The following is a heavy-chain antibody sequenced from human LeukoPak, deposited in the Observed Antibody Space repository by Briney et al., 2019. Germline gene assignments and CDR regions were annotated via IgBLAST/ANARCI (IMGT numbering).Heavy chain of an antibody. V-gene: IGHV4-59*01. Sequence: SETLSLTCSVSGDSLSAYYWSWIRQPPGKGLEWIAYIYYSGSTNYNPSLKSRVTISVDTSKNQISLKLSSVTAADTAVYYCAKGGLRFGLDPWGQGTLVTVSS. CDR2: IYYSGST. D-gene: IGHD3-10*01. J-gene: IGHJ5*02. CDR1: GDSLSAYY. CDR3: AKGGLRFGLDP.